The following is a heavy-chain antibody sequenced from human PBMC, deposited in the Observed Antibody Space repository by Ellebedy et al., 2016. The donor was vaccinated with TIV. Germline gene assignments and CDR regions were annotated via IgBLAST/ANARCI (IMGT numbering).Heavy chain of an antibody. CDR1: GGSISSGGYY. CDR3: ARGGQPGRPVSFDY. J-gene: IGHJ4*02. V-gene: IGHV4-31*03. Sequence: LRLSXTVSGGSISSGGYYWSWIRQHPGKGLEWIGYIYYSGSTYYNPSLKSRVTISVDRSKNQFSLKLSSVTAADTAVYYCARGGQPGRPVSFDYWGQGTLVTVSS. D-gene: IGHD3-10*01. CDR2: IYYSGST.